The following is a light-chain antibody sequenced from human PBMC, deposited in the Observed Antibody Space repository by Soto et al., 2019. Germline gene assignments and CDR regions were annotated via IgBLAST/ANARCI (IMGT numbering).Light chain of an antibody. V-gene: IGKV3-11*01. J-gene: IGKJ4*01. CDR2: DAS. CDR1: QSVSSY. CDR3: QQRSNWLLT. Sequence: EIVLTQSPATLSLSPGERATLSCRASQSVSSYLAWYQQKPVQAPRLLIYDASNRATGIPARFSGSGSGTDFTLTNTSLEPEDFAVYYCQQRSNWLLTFGGGTKVEIK.